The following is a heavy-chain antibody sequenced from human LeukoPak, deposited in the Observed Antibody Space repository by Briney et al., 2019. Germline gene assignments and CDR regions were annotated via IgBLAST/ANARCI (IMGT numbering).Heavy chain of an antibody. J-gene: IGHJ1*01. D-gene: IGHD2-15*01. Sequence: ASVKVSCKASGYTFPSYGISWVRQAPGQGLECMGWISAYNGNTNYAQKLQGRVTMTTDTSTSTAYMELRSLRSDDTAVYYCARVGYCSGGSCYPSYFQHWGQGTLVTVSS. CDR2: ISAYNGNT. V-gene: IGHV1-18*04. CDR1: GYTFPSYG. CDR3: ARVGYCSGGSCYPSYFQH.